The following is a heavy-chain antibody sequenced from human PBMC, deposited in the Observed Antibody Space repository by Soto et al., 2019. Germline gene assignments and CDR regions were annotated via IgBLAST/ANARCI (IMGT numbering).Heavy chain of an antibody. CDR1: GSSFSRRS. CDR3: ATWAGLVTYRGFIGALDY. D-gene: IGHD2-21*02. Sequence: QVHLVQSGAEVKKPGSSVKVSCQASGSSFSRRSITWVRQAPGQGHEWMGGITPAFGTTNFAQKFQGRVKITADESTSTAYLEVSSLRSEDTAVYYCATWAGLVTYRGFIGALDYGGQGTLVTVSS. V-gene: IGHV1-69*01. J-gene: IGHJ4*02. CDR2: ITPAFGTT.